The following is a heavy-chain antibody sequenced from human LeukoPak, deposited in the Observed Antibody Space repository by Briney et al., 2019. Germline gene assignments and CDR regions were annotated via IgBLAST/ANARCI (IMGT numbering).Heavy chain of an antibody. D-gene: IGHD3-3*01. CDR1: GYSISSGYY. CDR3: ARDVGLRFLEWLSPPNWFDP. Sequence: SETLSLTCTVSGYSISSGYYWGWIRQPPGKGLEWIGSIYHSGSTYYNPSLKSRVTISVDTSKNQFSLKLNSVTAADTAVYYCARDVGLRFLEWLSPPNWFDPWGQGTLVTVSS. J-gene: IGHJ5*02. V-gene: IGHV4-38-2*02. CDR2: IYHSGST.